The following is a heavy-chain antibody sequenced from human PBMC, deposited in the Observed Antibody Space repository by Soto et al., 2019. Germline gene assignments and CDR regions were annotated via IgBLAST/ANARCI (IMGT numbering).Heavy chain of an antibody. Sequence: NPSETLSLTCTVSGGSISSGDYYWSWIRRPPGKGLEWIGYIYYSGSTLYNPSLKNRVTISLDTSKIQFSLKLSSVTDADTAVYYCVREGGDKWFEPCGQRTLVAVSS. CDR2: IYYSGST. D-gene: IGHD3-16*01. CDR3: VREGGDKWFEP. V-gene: IGHV4-30-4*01. J-gene: IGHJ5*02. CDR1: GGSISSGDYY.